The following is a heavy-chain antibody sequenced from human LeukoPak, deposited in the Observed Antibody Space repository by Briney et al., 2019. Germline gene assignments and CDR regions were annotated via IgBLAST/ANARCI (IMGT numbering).Heavy chain of an antibody. CDR3: AKDRYNWNYRAFDI. D-gene: IGHD1-7*01. V-gene: IGHV3-23*01. CDR1: GFTFSRYA. Sequence: GGSRRLSCAASGFTFSRYAMTWVRQAPGKGLKWVSAISGMGVSTYYADSVKAGFTISRDNSKNTLYLQMNSLRAEDTAVYYCAKDRYNWNYRAFDIWGQGTMVTVSS. CDR2: ISGMGVST. J-gene: IGHJ3*02.